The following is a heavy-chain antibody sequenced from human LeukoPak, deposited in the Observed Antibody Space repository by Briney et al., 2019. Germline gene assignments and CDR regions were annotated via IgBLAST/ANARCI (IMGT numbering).Heavy chain of an antibody. Sequence: SETLSLTCTVSGGSISSGGYYWSWIRQHPGKGLEWIGYIYYSGSTYYNPSLKSRVTISVDTSKNQFSLKLSSVTAADTAVYYCARVVRAATYFDYWAREPWSPSPQ. J-gene: IGHJ4*02. CDR1: GGSISSGGYY. V-gene: IGHV4-31*03. D-gene: IGHD2-15*01. CDR3: ARVVRAATYFDY. CDR2: IYYSGST.